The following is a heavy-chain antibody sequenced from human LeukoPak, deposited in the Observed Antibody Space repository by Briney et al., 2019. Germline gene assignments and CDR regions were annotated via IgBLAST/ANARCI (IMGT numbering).Heavy chain of an antibody. CDR2: ITPIFGTA. Sequence: SVKVSFKASGGTFGTYSVSWVRQAPGQGLEWMGGITPIFGTANYAQKFQGRVTITADDSTSTAYMELTSLRSEDIAVYYCAREGYCAGARCELDSWGQGTLVTVSS. D-gene: IGHD2-8*02. CDR1: GGTFGTYS. V-gene: IGHV1-69*01. J-gene: IGHJ4*02. CDR3: AREGYCAGARCELDS.